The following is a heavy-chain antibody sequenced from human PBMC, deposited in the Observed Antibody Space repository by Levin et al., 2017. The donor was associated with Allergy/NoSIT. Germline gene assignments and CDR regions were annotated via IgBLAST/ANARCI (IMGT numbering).Heavy chain of an antibody. J-gene: IGHJ6*03. CDR3: AKDNRGVTLIYYYYMDV. CDR2: ISYDGSNK. D-gene: IGHD3-10*01. V-gene: IGHV3-30*18. Sequence: GGSLRLSCAASGFTFSSYGMHWVRQAPGKGLEWVAVISYDGSNKYYADSVKGRFTISRDNSKNTLYLQMNSLRAEDTAVYYCAKDNRGVTLIYYYYMDVWGKGTTVTVSS. CDR1: GFTFSSYG.